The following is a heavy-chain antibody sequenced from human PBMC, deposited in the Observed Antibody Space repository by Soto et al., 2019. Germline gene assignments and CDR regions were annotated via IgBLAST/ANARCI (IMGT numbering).Heavy chain of an antibody. Sequence: SETLSLTCTVSGGSISSYYWSWIRQPPGKGLEWIGYIYYSGSTNYNPSLKSRVTISVDTSKNQFSLRLSSVTAADTAVYYCARVGSGRFLEWLPDAFDSWGQGTMVTVSS. D-gene: IGHD3-3*01. CDR1: GGSISSYY. V-gene: IGHV4-59*01. J-gene: IGHJ3*02. CDR2: IYYSGST. CDR3: ARVGSGRFLEWLPDAFDS.